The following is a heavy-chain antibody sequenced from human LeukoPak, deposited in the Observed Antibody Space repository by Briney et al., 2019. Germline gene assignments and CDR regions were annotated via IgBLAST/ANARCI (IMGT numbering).Heavy chain of an antibody. D-gene: IGHD3-22*01. V-gene: IGHV3-21*01. CDR2: ISGSSIYK. CDR3: ARDFYDSSGYYYDY. J-gene: IGHJ4*02. CDR1: GFTFSSYS. Sequence: GGSLRLSCAASGFTFSSYSMNWVHQAPGKGLEWVSSISGSSIYKYYADSVKGRFTISRDNAKNSLYLQMNSLRAEDTAVYYCARDFYDSSGYYYDYWGQGTLVTVSS.